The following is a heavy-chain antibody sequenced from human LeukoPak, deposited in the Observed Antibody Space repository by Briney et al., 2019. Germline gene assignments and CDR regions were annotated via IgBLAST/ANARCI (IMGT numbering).Heavy chain of an antibody. J-gene: IGHJ5*02. V-gene: IGHV4-31*03. CDR2: IYNIWST. D-gene: IGHD2-2*01. CDR1: GGAISSGVYY. CDR3: ARAGPPVVPAANNWFDP. Sequence: SETLSLTCTVSGGAISSGVYYWTWVRQHPGKGLEWIGCIYNIWSTYYNPSLKSRVSLSVDTAKNQFSLRLSSVTAADTAVYYCARAGPPVVPAANNWFDPWGQGTLVTVSS.